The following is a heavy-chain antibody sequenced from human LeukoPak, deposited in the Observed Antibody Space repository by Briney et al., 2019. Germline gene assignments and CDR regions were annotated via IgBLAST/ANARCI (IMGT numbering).Heavy chain of an antibody. Sequence: SQTLSLTCTVSGGSISSGGYYWSWIRQHPGKGLEFIGYIFYSGTTYYNPSLKSRVTMSVDTSKNQFSLKLSSVTAADTAVYYCARHRGSSSEFDPWGLGTLVTISS. D-gene: IGHD6-6*01. CDR1: GGSISSGGYY. J-gene: IGHJ5*02. CDR3: ARHRGSSSEFDP. CDR2: IFYSGTT. V-gene: IGHV4-31*03.